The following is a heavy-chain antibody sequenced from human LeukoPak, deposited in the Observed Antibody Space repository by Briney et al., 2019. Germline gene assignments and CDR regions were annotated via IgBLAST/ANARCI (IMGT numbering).Heavy chain of an antibody. CDR2: IYYSGST. Sequence: PSETLSLTCTVSGGSINSYYWIWLRPPPGKGLEGWGYIYYSGSTNYNPSLKSRVTTSVDTTKNQFSLKLSSVTPAGTAVYYCARHVPIRYCSSTSCPFDLWGRGTLVTVSS. J-gene: IGHJ2*01. D-gene: IGHD2-2*01. CDR1: GGSINSYY. V-gene: IGHV4-59*08. CDR3: ARHVPIRYCSSTSCPFDL.